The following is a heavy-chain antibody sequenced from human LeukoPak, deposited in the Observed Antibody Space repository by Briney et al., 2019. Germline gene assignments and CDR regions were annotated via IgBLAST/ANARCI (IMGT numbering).Heavy chain of an antibody. CDR2: IFYSGST. V-gene: IGHV4-34*12. Sequence: LRLSCAASGFTFSDYYMSWIRQPPGKGLEWIGNIFYSGSTYYSPSLKSRVTISLDTSRNQFSLKLTSVTAADTAVYYCAKSNGYGLVDIWGQGTMVTVSS. CDR3: AKSNGYGLVDI. J-gene: IGHJ3*02. D-gene: IGHD3-10*01. CDR1: GFTFSDYY.